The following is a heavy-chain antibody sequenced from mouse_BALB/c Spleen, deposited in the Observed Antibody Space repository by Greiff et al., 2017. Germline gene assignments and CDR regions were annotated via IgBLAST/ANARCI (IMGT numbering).Heavy chain of an antibody. J-gene: IGHJ3*01. CDR1: GYTFTSYY. Sequence: QVQLKESGPELVKPGASVRISCKASGYTFTSYYIHWVKQRPGQGLEWIGWIYPGNVNTKYNEKFKGKATLTADKSSSTAYMQLSSLTSEDSAVYFCARGTWFAYWGQGTLVTVSA. CDR2: IYPGNVNT. V-gene: IGHV1S56*01. CDR3: ARGTWFAY.